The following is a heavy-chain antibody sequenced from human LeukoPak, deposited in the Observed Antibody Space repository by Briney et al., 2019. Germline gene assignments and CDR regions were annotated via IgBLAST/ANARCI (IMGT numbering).Heavy chain of an antibody. Sequence: SETLSLTCTVSGGSISSYYWSWIRQPPGKGLEWIGYIYYSGSTNYNPSLKSRATISVDTSKNQFSLKLSSVTAADTAVYYCAGGYSSSWDAGYYGMDVWGQGTTVTVSS. V-gene: IGHV4-59*01. CDR1: GGSISSYY. J-gene: IGHJ6*02. CDR3: AGGYSSSWDAGYYGMDV. CDR2: IYYSGST. D-gene: IGHD6-13*01.